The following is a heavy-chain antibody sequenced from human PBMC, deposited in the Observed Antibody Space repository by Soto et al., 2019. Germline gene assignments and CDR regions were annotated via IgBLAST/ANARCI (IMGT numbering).Heavy chain of an antibody. J-gene: IGHJ6*02. V-gene: IGHV4-61*01. Sequence: PSDTLSLICTVSGGSVSSGSYYWSWIRQPPGKGLEWIGYIYYSGSTNYNPSLTSRVTISVDTSKNPFSLRLSSVTAADTAVYYCARVRYGSGRNLFSYYYVMDVWGQGTTVSVSS. CDR1: GGSVSSGSYY. D-gene: IGHD3-10*01. CDR3: ARVRYGSGRNLFSYYYVMDV. CDR2: IYYSGST.